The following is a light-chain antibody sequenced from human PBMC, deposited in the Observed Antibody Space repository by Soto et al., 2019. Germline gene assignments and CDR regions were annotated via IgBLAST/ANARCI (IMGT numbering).Light chain of an antibody. CDR2: EVI. CDR1: SSDVGAYNY. Sequence: QSVLTQPASVSGSPGQSITISCTATSSDVGAYNYVSWYQQYPGKAPKLMIYEVINRPSGVSNRFSGSKPGNTASLIISGLQAEDEADYYCSSYTSSSTLVFGGGTKVTVL. V-gene: IGLV2-14*01. J-gene: IGLJ2*01. CDR3: SSYTSSSTLV.